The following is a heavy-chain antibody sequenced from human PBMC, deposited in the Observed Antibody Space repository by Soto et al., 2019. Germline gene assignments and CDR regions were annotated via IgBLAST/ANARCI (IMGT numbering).Heavy chain of an antibody. Sequence: EVQVLESGGDLVQPGGSLRLSCAASGFTFSNYAMTWVRQAPGKGLEWVSTISGSGDSIYYADSVKGRFTTSRDNSKNPLYLQMTRLRADDWAVYYCSTGRQMGYWGQGTLVIVSS. V-gene: IGHV3-23*01. CDR2: ISGSGDSI. CDR1: GFTFSNYA. D-gene: IGHD7-27*01. CDR3: STGRQMGY. J-gene: IGHJ4*02.